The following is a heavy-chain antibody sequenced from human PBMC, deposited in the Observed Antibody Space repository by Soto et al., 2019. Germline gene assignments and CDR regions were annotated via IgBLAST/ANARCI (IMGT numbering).Heavy chain of an antibody. CDR2: INAGNGNT. CDR1: GYTFTSYA. J-gene: IGHJ5*02. D-gene: IGHD3-22*01. CDR3: ARDTLYDSSGYYYVGYNWFGP. Sequence: ASVKVSCKASGYTFTSYAMHWVRQAPGQRLEWMGWINAGNGNTKYSQKFQGRVTITRDTSASTVYMELSSLRSENTTVYYYARDTLYDSSGYYYVGYNWFGPGAREPWSPSPQ. V-gene: IGHV1-3*01.